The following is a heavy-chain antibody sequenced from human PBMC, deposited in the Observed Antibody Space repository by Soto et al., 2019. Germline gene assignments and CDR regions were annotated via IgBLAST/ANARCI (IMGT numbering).Heavy chain of an antibody. CDR2: IYSSGST. D-gene: IGHD5-18*01. V-gene: IGHV4-59*08. CDR1: GASIINYF. J-gene: IGHJ6*02. CDR3: ARASPVVTDV. Sequence: PSETLSLTCNVSGASIINYFWSWIRQPPGKGLEWIGYIYSSGSTSYDPSLKSRVTISVDTSKNQFSLKLTSVTAADTAVYYCARASPVVTDVRGQGTTVTVSS.